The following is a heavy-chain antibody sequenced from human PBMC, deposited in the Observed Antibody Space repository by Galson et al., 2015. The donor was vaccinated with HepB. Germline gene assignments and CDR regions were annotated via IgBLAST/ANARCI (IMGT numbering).Heavy chain of an antibody. CDR2: ISASGSSI. Sequence: SLRLSCAASELPFKNFVMSWIRQAPGKGLEWVSSISASGSSIFYADSVKGRFTISRDNPQNTLFLEMSSLTTEDTALYYCATSDLWFYGDDSVMHLWGHGTMVIVSS. D-gene: IGHD2/OR15-2a*01. V-gene: IGHV3-23*01. CDR3: ATSDLWFYGDDSVMHL. J-gene: IGHJ6*02. CDR1: ELPFKNFV.